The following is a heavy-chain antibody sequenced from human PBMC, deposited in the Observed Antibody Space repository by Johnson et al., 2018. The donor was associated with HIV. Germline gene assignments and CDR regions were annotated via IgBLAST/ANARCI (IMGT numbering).Heavy chain of an antibody. D-gene: IGHD6-19*01. CDR2: ISYDGSSK. CDR1: GFTFSSYA. J-gene: IGHJ3*01. CDR3: ATFGYTSGWIVTDDAFDV. Sequence: QVLLVESGGGLVKPGGSLRLSCAASGFTFSSYAMHWVRQAPGKGLEWVAVISYDGSSKYYAELLKGRISISRDNSMNTLYLQMNSLRAEDTAVYYCATFGYTSGWIVTDDAFDVWGHGTLVTVSS. V-gene: IGHV3-30-3*01.